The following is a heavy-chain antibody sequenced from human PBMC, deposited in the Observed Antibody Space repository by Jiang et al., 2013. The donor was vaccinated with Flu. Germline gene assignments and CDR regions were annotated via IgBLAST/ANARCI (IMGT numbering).Heavy chain of an antibody. V-gene: IGHV6-1*01. CDR1: GDSVSSNSAA. CDR2: AYYRSQWYI. Sequence: QTLSLTYAISGDSVSSNSAAWNWIRQSPSRGLEWLGRAYYRSQWYIDYAMTVRGRIIVTPDTSKNQFSLQLNSVTPQDTAVYYCVRGAGAADYWGQGTLVTVSS. CDR3: VRGAGAADY. J-gene: IGHJ4*02. D-gene: IGHD2-15*01.